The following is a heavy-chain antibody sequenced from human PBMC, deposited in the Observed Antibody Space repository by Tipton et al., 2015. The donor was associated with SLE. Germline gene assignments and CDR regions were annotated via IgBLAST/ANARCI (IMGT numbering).Heavy chain of an antibody. J-gene: IGHJ5*02. CDR1: GDSINRGGYY. CDR3: ARDQAGLNNCFGP. CDR2: INNRVYT. D-gene: IGHD6-19*01. V-gene: IGHV4-31*01. Sequence: TLSLTCTVSGDSINRGGYYWSWIRQYPGQGLQWIGYINNRVYTYYKPSLKIPAIISVATSKNQFSLKLSSVTAADTAVYYCARDQAGLNNCFGPWGQGVAVPVSS.